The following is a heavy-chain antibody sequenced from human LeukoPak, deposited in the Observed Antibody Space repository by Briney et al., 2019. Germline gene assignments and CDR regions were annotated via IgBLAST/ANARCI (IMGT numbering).Heavy chain of an antibody. Sequence: SETLSLTCTVSGGSISSSSFYWGWIRQPPGKGLEWIGTIYYSGSTYYNPSLKSRVTISLDTSKNQFSLKLSSVTAADTAVYYCARGWGYSSGWYFWGQGTLVTVSS. CDR2: IYYSGST. J-gene: IGHJ4*02. V-gene: IGHV4-39*07. CDR1: GGSISSSSFY. D-gene: IGHD6-19*01. CDR3: ARGWGYSSGWYF.